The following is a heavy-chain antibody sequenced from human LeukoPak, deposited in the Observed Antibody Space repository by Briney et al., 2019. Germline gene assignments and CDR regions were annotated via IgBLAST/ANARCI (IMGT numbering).Heavy chain of an antibody. D-gene: IGHD3-10*01. CDR1: GGSISSYY. J-gene: IGHJ2*01. CDR2: IFYSGST. Sequence: SETLSLTCTVSGGSISSYYWSWIRQPPGKGLEWIGYIFYSGSTNYNPSLRSRVTISLGTSKNQFSLKLSSVTAADTAVYYCARLTMFRGVIYGTDWHSDLWGRGTLVTVSS. CDR3: ARLTMFRGVIYGTDWHSDL. V-gene: IGHV4-59*12.